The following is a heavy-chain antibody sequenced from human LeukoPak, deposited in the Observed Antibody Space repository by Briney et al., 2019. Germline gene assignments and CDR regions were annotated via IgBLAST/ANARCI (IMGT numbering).Heavy chain of an antibody. V-gene: IGHV3-21*01. CDR1: GFTFSSYS. CDR3: AGDPHDYIGP. CDR2: ISNSSSYI. J-gene: IGHJ5*02. Sequence: GGSLRLSCAASGFTFSSYSMNWVRQAPGKGLEWVSSISNSSSYIYYADSVKGRFTISRDKAKNSLYLQMNSLRAEDTAVYYCAGDPHDYIGPWGQGTLVTVSS. D-gene: IGHD4-11*01.